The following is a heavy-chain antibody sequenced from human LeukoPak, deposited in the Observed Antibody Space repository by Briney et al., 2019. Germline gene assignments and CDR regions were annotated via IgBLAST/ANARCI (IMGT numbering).Heavy chain of an antibody. D-gene: IGHD3-10*01. CDR1: GYSVSSGYY. CDR2: INHSGST. V-gene: IGHV4-38-2*02. J-gene: IGHJ4*02. Sequence: SETLSLTCTVSGYSVSSGYYWGWIRQPPGKGLEWIGEINHSGSTNYNPSLKSRVTISVDTSKNQFSLKLSSVTAADTAVYYCARRWFTGYYYGSGSRPFDYWGQGTLVTVSS. CDR3: ARRWFTGYYYGSGSRPFDY.